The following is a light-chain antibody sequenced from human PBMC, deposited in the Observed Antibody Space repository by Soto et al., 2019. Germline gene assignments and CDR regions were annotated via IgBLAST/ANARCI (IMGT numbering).Light chain of an antibody. J-gene: IGLJ2*01. Sequence: QSALTQPPSASGSPGQSVTISCTGTSSDIGTYNYVSWYQQHPGKAPKLMIYEVSNRPSGVSYRFSGSKSGNTASLTISGLQAEDEADYYCSSFTNTTTLVLFGGGTQLTVL. CDR3: SSFTNTTTLVL. CDR2: EVS. CDR1: SSDIGTYNY. V-gene: IGLV2-14*01.